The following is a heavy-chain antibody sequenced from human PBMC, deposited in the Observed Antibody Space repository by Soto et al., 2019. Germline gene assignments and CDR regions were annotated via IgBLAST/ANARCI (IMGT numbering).Heavy chain of an antibody. J-gene: IGHJ6*02. CDR1: GYSFTSYW. V-gene: IGHV5-51*01. CDR3: AGASYCSSTSCHPYYYYGMDV. CDR2: IYPGDSDT. Sequence: PGESLKISCKGSGYSFTSYWIGWVRQMPGKGLEWMGIIYPGDSDTRYSPSFQGQVTISADKSISTAYLQWSSLKTSDTAMYYCAGASYCSSTSCHPYYYYGMDVWGQGTTVTVS. D-gene: IGHD2-2*01.